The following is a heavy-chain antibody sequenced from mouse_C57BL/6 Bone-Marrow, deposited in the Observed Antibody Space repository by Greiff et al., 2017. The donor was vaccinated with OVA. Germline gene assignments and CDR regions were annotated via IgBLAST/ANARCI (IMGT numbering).Heavy chain of an antibody. CDR3: ARRIYYGYDDWFAY. J-gene: IGHJ3*01. CDR1: GYTFTSYW. Sequence: VQLQQSGAELVKPGASVKLSCKASGYTFTSYWMQWVKQRPGQGLEWIGEIDPSDSYTNYNQKFKGKATLTVDTSSSTAYMQLSSLTSEDSADYYCARRIYYGYDDWFAYWGQGTLVTVSA. D-gene: IGHD2-2*01. CDR2: IDPSDSYT. V-gene: IGHV1-50*01.